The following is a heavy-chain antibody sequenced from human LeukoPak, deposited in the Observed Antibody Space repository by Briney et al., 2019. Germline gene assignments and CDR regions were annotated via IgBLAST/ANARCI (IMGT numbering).Heavy chain of an antibody. D-gene: IGHD1-26*01. CDR3: ASRYSGRYDY. Sequence: GGSLRLSCAASGFTFSDHYMDWVRQAPGKGLEWAGRSKNKANSYITEYAASVRGRFTISRDDSKNSLYLQMNSLKTEDTAVYYCASRYSGRYDYWGQGTLVTVSS. V-gene: IGHV3-72*01. J-gene: IGHJ4*02. CDR2: SKNKANSYIT. CDR1: GFTFSDHY.